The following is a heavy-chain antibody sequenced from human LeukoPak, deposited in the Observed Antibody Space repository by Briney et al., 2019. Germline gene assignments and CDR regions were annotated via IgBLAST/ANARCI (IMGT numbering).Heavy chain of an antibody. Sequence: PGRSLRLSCAAAGLTFSSYPMHWVRQAPCKGLEWVAVISYDGSNKYYADSVKGRFTISGDNSKNTLYLQMNSLRAEDTAVYYCARDSLYSGSYSFDYWGQGTLVTVSS. CDR2: ISYDGSNK. J-gene: IGHJ4*02. CDR1: GLTFSSYP. D-gene: IGHD1-26*01. V-gene: IGHV3-30*04. CDR3: ARDSLYSGSYSFDY.